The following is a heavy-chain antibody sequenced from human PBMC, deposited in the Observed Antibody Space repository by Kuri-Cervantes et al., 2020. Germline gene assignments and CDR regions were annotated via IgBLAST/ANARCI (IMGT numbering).Heavy chain of an antibody. CDR2: ISWDGGST. CDR1: GFTFDDYA. CDR3: ARGNPRMNDAFDI. D-gene: IGHD2/OR15-2a*01. V-gene: IGHV3-43D*04. J-gene: IGHJ3*02. Sequence: GGSLRLSCAASGFTFDDYAMHWVRQAPGKGLEWVSLISWDGGSTYYADSVKGRFTISRDNSKNSLYLQMNSLRAGDTAVYYCARGNPRMNDAFDIWGQGTMVTVSS.